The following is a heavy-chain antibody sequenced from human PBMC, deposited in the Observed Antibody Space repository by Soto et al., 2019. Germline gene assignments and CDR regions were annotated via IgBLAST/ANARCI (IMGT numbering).Heavy chain of an antibody. D-gene: IGHD3-3*01. V-gene: IGHV1-18*01. Sequence: QVQLVQSGAEVKRPGASVKVSCKASGYTFRNYGITWVRQAPGQGLEWMAWISLYNGNTNYAQDLQGRVTMTTDTSTSTAYMELRSLTSEDTAMYYCARDLVSGSDFWRAYNGGYFDYWGQGTLVTVSS. CDR3: ARDLVSGSDFWRAYNGGYFDY. J-gene: IGHJ4*02. CDR2: ISLYNGNT. CDR1: GYTFRNYG.